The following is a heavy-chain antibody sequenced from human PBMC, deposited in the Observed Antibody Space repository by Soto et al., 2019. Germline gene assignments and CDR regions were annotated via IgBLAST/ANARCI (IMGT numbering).Heavy chain of an antibody. D-gene: IGHD2-21*02. J-gene: IGHJ4*02. Sequence: SSETLSLTCIVSGESISSSSYYWGWIRQPPGKGLEWIGSIYYSGRTYYNPSFKSRVTISIDTSKNQFSLKLSSVTATDTAVYYCDRQRTTVVTQDYFDHWGQGALVTVYS. CDR1: GESISSSSYY. CDR3: DRQRTTVVTQDYFDH. CDR2: IYYSGRT. V-gene: IGHV4-39*01.